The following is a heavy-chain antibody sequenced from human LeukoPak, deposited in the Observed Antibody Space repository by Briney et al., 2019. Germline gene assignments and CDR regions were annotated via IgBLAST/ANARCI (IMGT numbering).Heavy chain of an antibody. CDR2: INPNSGVT. D-gene: IGHD5-12*01. CDR3: ARDLPVATTGYFDC. Sequence: ASVKVSCKASGYTFTGHYIHWVRQAPGQGLEWMGWINPNSGVTNYAQKFQGGVTMTRDTSISTAYMELRRLRSDDTAVYYCARDLPVATTGYFDCWGQGTLVTVSS. J-gene: IGHJ4*02. V-gene: IGHV1-2*02. CDR1: GYTFTGHY.